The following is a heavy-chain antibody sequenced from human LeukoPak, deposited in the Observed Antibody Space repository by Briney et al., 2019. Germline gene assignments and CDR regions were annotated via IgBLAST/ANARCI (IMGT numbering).Heavy chain of an antibody. CDR2: INPNSGGT. D-gene: IGHD6-19*01. V-gene: IGHV1-2*02. Sequence: ASVKVSYKASGYTFTGYYMHRVRQAPGQGLEWMGWINPNSGGTNYAQKFQGRVTMTRDTSISTAYMELSRLRSDDTAVYYCARDLAAVAGAYYWGQGTLVTVSS. CDR3: ARDLAAVAGAYY. CDR1: GYTFTGYY. J-gene: IGHJ4*02.